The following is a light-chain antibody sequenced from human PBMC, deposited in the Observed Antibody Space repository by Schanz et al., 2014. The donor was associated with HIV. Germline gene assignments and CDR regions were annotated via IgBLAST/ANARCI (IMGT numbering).Light chain of an antibody. CDR2: DVS. CDR1: SSDIGTFNY. Sequence: QSALTQPASVSGSPGQSITISCTGTSSDIGTFNYVSWYQQHPGKAPKLIIYDVSNRPSGVSNRFSGSKSGNTASLIISGLQAEDEADYYCSSFTYTSTPVVFGGGTKLTVL. J-gene: IGLJ2*01. CDR3: SSFTYTSTPVV. V-gene: IGLV2-14*03.